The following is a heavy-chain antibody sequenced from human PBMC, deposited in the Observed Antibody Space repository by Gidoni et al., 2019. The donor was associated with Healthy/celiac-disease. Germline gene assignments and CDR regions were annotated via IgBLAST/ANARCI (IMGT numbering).Heavy chain of an antibody. CDR2: ISYDGSNK. Sequence: QVQLVESGGGVVQPGRALRLSCAASGFTCSSNGMHWVRQAPGKGLELVAVISYDGSNKYYADSVKGRFTISRDNSKNTLYLQMNSLRAEYTAVYYCAKDRVDTAIIPYGMDVWGQGTTVTVSS. J-gene: IGHJ6*02. V-gene: IGHV3-30*18. CDR3: AKDRVDTAIIPYGMDV. D-gene: IGHD5-18*01. CDR1: GFTCSSNG.